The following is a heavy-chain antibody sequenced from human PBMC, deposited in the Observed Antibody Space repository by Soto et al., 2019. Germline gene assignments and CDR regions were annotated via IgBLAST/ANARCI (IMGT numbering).Heavy chain of an antibody. D-gene: IGHD3-3*01. Sequence: ASVKVSCKASGYTFTSYDINWVRQATGQGLEWMGWMNPNSGNTGYAQKFQGRVTMTRNTSISTAYMELSSLRSEDTAVYYCARVRPPRYYDFWIGLTGAGYYYFMDVWGKGTTVTVSS. CDR1: GYTFTSYD. J-gene: IGHJ6*03. V-gene: IGHV1-8*01. CDR3: ARVRPPRYYDFWIGLTGAGYYYFMDV. CDR2: MNPNSGNT.